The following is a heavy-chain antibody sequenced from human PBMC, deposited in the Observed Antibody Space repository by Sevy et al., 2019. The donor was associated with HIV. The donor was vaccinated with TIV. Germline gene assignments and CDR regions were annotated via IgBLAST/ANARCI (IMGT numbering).Heavy chain of an antibody. CDR1: GFTFSSYA. V-gene: IGHV3-23*01. Sequence: GGSLRLSCAASGFTFSSYAMSWVRQAPGKGLEWVSAISGSGGSTCYADSVKGRFTISRDNSKNTLYLQMNSLRAEDTAVYYCAKDRAPGYYDSSGYVDYWGQGTLVTVSS. J-gene: IGHJ4*02. CDR3: AKDRAPGYYDSSGYVDY. D-gene: IGHD3-22*01. CDR2: ISGSGGST.